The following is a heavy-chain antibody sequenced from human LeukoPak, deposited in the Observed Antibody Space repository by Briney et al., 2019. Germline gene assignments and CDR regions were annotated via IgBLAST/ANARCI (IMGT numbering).Heavy chain of an antibody. CDR1: GFSFTSYA. CDR3: ARGGDVWFGELLPGFWFDP. D-gene: IGHD3-10*01. CDR2: ISTGGGST. J-gene: IGHJ5*02. Sequence: PGGSLRLSCAASGFSFTSYAMSWVRQAPGKGLEWVSAISTGGGSTYYADSVKGRFTISRDNSKNTLSLQLNSLRAEDTAVYYCARGGDVWFGELLPGFWFDPWGQGTLVTVSS. V-gene: IGHV3-23*01.